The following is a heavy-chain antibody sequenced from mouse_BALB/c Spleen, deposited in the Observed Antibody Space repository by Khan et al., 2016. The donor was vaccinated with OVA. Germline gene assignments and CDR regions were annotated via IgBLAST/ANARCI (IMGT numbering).Heavy chain of an antibody. CDR2: IYPGTNST. D-gene: IGHD2-3*01. J-gene: IGHJ3*01. Sequence: QMQLEESGTELVRPGASVKLSCKTSGYIFTSYWIHWVKQRSGQGLEWIARIYPGTNSTYYNEKFKGKATLTADKSSSTAYMQLSTLTSEDSAVYFCARDGPDGAWFVYWGQGTLVTVSA. CDR1: GYIFTSYW. V-gene: IGHV1S132*01. CDR3: ARDGPDGAWFVY.